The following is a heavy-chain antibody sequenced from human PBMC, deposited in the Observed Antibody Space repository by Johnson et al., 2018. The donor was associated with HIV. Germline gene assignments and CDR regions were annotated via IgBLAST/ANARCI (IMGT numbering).Heavy chain of an antibody. CDR2: MSYDESNT. V-gene: IGHV3-33*05. Sequence: QVQLVESGGGVVQPGRSLRLSCAVSGFTLSTYGMHWVRQAPGKGPEWVAVMSYDESNTYYADSVKGRFTISSDKSKKTLYLQMNGLGVEDTAVYYCAKCIWGSSLIDVFDMWGRGTTVIVSS. J-gene: IGHJ3*02. D-gene: IGHD3-16*01. CDR3: AKCIWGSSLIDVFDM. CDR1: GFTLSTYG.